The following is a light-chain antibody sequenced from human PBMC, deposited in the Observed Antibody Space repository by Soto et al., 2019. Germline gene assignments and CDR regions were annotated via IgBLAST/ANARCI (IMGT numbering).Light chain of an antibody. V-gene: IGLV2-14*03. Sequence: QSVLTQPASVSGSHGLSITISCTGTSNDVGYYNHVSWYQQHPGKAPKLMIYDVTNRPSGVSNRFFGSKSGNTASLTISGLQAEDEADYYCSSYASSSTYVFGTGTNMTVL. CDR3: SSYASSSTYV. CDR1: SNDVGYYNH. CDR2: DVT. J-gene: IGLJ1*01.